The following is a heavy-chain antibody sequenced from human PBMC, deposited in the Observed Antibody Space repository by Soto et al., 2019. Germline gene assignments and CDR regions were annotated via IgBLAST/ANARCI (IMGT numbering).Heavy chain of an antibody. CDR1: GGSISSGGYY. Sequence: SETLSLTCTVSGGSISSGGYYWSWIRQNPGKGLEWIGYIYYSGSTYYNPSLKSRVTISVDTSKNQFSLKLSSVTAADTAVYYCARGAEQWLANWFDPWGQGTLVTVSS. CDR3: ARGAEQWLANWFDP. V-gene: IGHV4-31*03. D-gene: IGHD6-19*01. CDR2: IYYSGST. J-gene: IGHJ5*02.